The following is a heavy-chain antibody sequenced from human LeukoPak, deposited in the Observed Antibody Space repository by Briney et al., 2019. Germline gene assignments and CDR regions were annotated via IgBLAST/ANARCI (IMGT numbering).Heavy chain of an antibody. D-gene: IGHD2-15*01. CDR2: INGGDNGDNT. CDR3: AKAEAIAVVVVAATLYDY. J-gene: IGHJ4*02. CDR1: GFTFNNYA. Sequence: PGGSLRLSCAASGFTFNNYAMTWVRQAPGKGLQWVSTINGGDNGDNTYYADSVKGRFTVSRDNSKNTVYLQMNSLRAEDTAVYYCAKAEAIAVVVVAATLYDYWGQGTLVTVSS. V-gene: IGHV3-23*01.